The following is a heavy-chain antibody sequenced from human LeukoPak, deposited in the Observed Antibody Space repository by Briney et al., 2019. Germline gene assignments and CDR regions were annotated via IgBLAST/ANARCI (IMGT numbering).Heavy chain of an antibody. Sequence: GESLEISCKGSGYRFTSYWIGWVRPVPGKGLEWMGIIYPGDSDTRYSPSFQGQVTISADKSISTAYLQWSSLKASDTAMYYCARLKYSGMDVWGQGTTVTVSS. V-gene: IGHV5-51*01. CDR1: GYRFTSYW. J-gene: IGHJ6*02. CDR2: IYPGDSDT. D-gene: IGHD6-6*01. CDR3: ARLKYSGMDV.